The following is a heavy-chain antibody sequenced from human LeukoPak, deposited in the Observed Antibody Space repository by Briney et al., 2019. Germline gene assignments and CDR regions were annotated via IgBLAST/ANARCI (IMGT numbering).Heavy chain of an antibody. Sequence: PGGSLRLSYAPSGFTFSCYGMHSLRQAPGKGLEWVALISYDGGIKYYADSVKGRFTISRDNSKNTLYLQMNSLRAGDTAVYYYATDNRRWLPFYYWGQGTLVTVSS. CDR1: GFTFSCYG. J-gene: IGHJ4*02. D-gene: IGHD5-12*01. CDR3: ATDNRRWLPFYY. CDR2: ISYDGGIK. V-gene: IGHV3-30*03.